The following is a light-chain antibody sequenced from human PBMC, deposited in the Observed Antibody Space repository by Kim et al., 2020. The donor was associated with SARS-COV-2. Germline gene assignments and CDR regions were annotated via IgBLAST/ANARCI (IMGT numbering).Light chain of an antibody. J-gene: IGLJ3*02. CDR3: CSYAGSYTWL. CDR1: SSDVGRYDY. V-gene: IGLV2-11*01. CDR2: DVN. Sequence: QSALTQPRSVSGSPGQSVTISCTGTSSDVGRYDYVSWYQQHPGKVPKLIIYDVNKRPSGVPDRFSGAKSGNTASLTISGLQADDEADYYCCSYAGSYTWLFGEGNQLTVL.